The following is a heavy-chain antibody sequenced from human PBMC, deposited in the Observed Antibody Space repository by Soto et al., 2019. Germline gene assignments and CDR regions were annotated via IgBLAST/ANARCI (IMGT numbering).Heavy chain of an antibody. CDR3: ARWGTNVGLDG. D-gene: IGHD3-16*01. CDR1: GFTFRSYV. J-gene: IGHJ4*02. CDR2: TSYDGSNK. Sequence: QVQLVESGGGVVQPGTSLRLSCVGSGFTFRSYVIHWVRQAPGKGLEWVALTSYDGSNKYYDNSVKGRFNISRDNSRNTVDMQMDSLRLEDTAIYYCARWGTNVGLDGGGPGTLVSVSS. V-gene: IGHV3-30*19.